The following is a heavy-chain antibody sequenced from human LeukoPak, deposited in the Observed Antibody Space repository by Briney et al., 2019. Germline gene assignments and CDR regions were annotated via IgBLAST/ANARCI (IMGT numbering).Heavy chain of an antibody. D-gene: IGHD2-2*02. CDR2: TSYDGSNK. CDR1: GFTFSSYA. Sequence: PGGSLRLSCAASGFTFSSYAMHWVRQAPGKGLEWVAVTSYDGSNKYYADSVKGRFTISRDNSKNTLYLQMNSLRAEDTAVYYCARTLVVVPAAIRDYYYYGMDVWGQGTLATVSS. CDR3: ARTLVVVPAAIRDYYYYGMDV. V-gene: IGHV3-30-3*01. J-gene: IGHJ6*02.